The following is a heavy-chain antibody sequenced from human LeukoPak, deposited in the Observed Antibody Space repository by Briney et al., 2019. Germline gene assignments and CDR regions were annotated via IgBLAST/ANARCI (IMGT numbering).Heavy chain of an antibody. D-gene: IGHD6-6*01. CDR1: GGSISSYY. J-gene: IGHJ6*03. Sequence: SETLSLTCTVSGGSISSYYWSWIRQPPGKGLEWIGYIYYSGSTNYNPSLKSRVTISVDRSKNQFSLKLSSVTAADTAVYYCARASSRYLYYYYYMDVWGKGTTVTVSS. V-gene: IGHV4-59*12. CDR3: ARASSRYLYYYYYMDV. CDR2: IYYSGST.